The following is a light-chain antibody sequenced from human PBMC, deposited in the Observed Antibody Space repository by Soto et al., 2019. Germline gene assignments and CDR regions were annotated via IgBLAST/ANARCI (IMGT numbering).Light chain of an antibody. J-gene: IGLJ2*01. V-gene: IGLV2-14*03. Sequence: QSALTQPASVSGSPGQSITISCTGTSSDVGGYNYVSWYQQHPGKAPKLLIYDANNRPSGVSNRFSGSKSGNTASLTISGLQADDEADYYCTSYTPTSTVIFGGATKVTVL. CDR1: SSDVGGYNY. CDR3: TSYTPTSTVI. CDR2: DAN.